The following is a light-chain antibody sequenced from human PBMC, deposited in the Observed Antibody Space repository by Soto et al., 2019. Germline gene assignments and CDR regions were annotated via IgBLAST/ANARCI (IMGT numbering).Light chain of an antibody. CDR1: QSVSSN. J-gene: IGKJ1*01. Sequence: IVLTQSPGTLSVSPGERATLSCRASQSVSSNLAWYQQKPGQAPRLLIYGASTRATGIPARFSGSGSGTEFTLTISSLQSEDFAVYYCQQYNNWPPTFGQGTKV. CDR3: QQYNNWPPT. V-gene: IGKV3-15*01. CDR2: GAS.